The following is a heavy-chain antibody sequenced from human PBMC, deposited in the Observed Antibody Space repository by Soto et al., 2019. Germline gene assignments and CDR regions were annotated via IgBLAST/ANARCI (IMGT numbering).Heavy chain of an antibody. V-gene: IGHV1-18*01. CDR3: AIALEWLLYVNYYYGMDV. CDR1: GYTFTSYG. J-gene: IGHJ6*02. D-gene: IGHD3-3*01. CDR2: ISAYNGST. Sequence: GASVKVSCKASGYTFTSYGISWVRQAPGQGLEWMGWISAYNGSTYYADSVKGRFTISRDNSKNTLYLQMNSLGAEDTAVYYCAIALEWLLYVNYYYGMDVWGQGTTVTVSS.